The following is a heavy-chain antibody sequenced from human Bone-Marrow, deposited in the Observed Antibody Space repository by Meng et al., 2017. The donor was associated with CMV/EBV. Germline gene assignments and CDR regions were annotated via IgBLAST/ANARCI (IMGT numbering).Heavy chain of an antibody. Sequence: SETLSLTCAVYGGFFSGYYWSWIRQPPGKGLEWIGEINHSGSTNYNPSLKSRVTISVDTSKNQFSLKLSSVTAADTAVYYCARGWGRYYGSGSYYGGNYFDYWGQGTLVTVSS. CDR1: GGFFSGYY. J-gene: IGHJ4*02. V-gene: IGHV4-34*01. CDR2: INHSGST. CDR3: ARGWGRYYGSGSYYGGNYFDY. D-gene: IGHD3-10*01.